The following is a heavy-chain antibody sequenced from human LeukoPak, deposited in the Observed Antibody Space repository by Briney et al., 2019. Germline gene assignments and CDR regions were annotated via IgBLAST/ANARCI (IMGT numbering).Heavy chain of an antibody. CDR3: AGQNVGVVTT. CDR2: SYHSGYA. D-gene: IGHD2-21*02. V-gene: IGHV4-59*01. CDR1: GGSITTYY. Sequence: KPSETLSLTCSVSGGSITTYYWAWIRQSPEKGLEWIGYSYHSGYANYNPSFKSRVTISVDTSKNQFSLNLNSVTPADTALYFWAGQNVGVVTTWGQGTHVIVSS. J-gene: IGHJ5*02.